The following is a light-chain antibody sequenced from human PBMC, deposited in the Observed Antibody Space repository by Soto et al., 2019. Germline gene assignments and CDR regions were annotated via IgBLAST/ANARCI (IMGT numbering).Light chain of an antibody. CDR2: EGS. V-gene: IGLV2-23*01. J-gene: IGLJ1*01. CDR1: SSDVGSYNL. CDR3: CSYAGGNTLYV. Sequence: QSALTQPASVSGSPGQSITISCTGTSSDVGSYNLVSWYQQHPGKAPKLMIYEGSKRPSGVSNRFSGSKSGNTASLTISGLQAEDEADYYCCSYAGGNTLYVFGTGTKVTVL.